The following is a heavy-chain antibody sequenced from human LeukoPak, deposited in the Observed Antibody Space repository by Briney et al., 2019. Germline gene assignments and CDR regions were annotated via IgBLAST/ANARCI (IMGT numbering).Heavy chain of an antibody. V-gene: IGHV1-69*04. CDR2: IIPILGIA. CDR1: GGTFSSSA. Sequence: SVKVSCKASGGTFSSSAISWVRQAAGPRREWMGRIIPILGIANYAQKFQGRVTITADKSTSTAYMELSSLRSEDTAVYYCARAGGSDTTLDYWGQGTLVTVSS. CDR3: ARAGGSDTTLDY. D-gene: IGHD1-1*01. J-gene: IGHJ4*02.